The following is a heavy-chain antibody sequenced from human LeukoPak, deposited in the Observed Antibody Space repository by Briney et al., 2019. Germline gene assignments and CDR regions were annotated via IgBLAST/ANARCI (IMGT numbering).Heavy chain of an antibody. Sequence: GGSLRLSCAASGFTFSSYWMSWVRQAPGKGLEWVANIKQDGSEKYYVDSVKGRFTISRDNARNSLYLQMNSLRAEDTAVYYCARMGIAAAADYWGQGTLVTVSS. D-gene: IGHD6-13*01. CDR1: GFTFSSYW. CDR3: ARMGIAAAADY. CDR2: IKQDGSEK. J-gene: IGHJ4*02. V-gene: IGHV3-7*01.